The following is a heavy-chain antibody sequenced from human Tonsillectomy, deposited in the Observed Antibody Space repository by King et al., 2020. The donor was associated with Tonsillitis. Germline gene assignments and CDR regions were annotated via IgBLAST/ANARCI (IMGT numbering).Heavy chain of an antibody. Sequence: QVQLQESGPGLVKPSQTLSLTCTVSGGSISSDNYYWRWIRQPAGKGLEWIGLIYTSGSTNYNPSLKSRVTISADTSKNQFSLKLRSVTAADTAVYYCAKMEYYSDSSGYYWFFDLWGRGTLVTVSS. CDR3: AKMEYYSDSSGYYWFFDL. J-gene: IGHJ2*01. CDR2: IYTSGST. V-gene: IGHV4-61*02. D-gene: IGHD3-22*01. CDR1: GGSISSDNYY.